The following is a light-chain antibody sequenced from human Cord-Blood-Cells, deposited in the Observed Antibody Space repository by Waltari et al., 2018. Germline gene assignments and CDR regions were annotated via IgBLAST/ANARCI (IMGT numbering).Light chain of an antibody. CDR1: SLRGYY. V-gene: IGLV3-19*01. CDR2: GKN. Sequence: SELPRAPLVSVPLGQTVRIPSKGDSLRGYYEAWYQKKPERAPVLFISGKNNRPSGNPDPFPGSSSGNTASLTIPGAQAEDEADYYCDSRDSSGNHYVFGTGTKVTVL. J-gene: IGLJ1*01. CDR3: DSRDSSGNHYV.